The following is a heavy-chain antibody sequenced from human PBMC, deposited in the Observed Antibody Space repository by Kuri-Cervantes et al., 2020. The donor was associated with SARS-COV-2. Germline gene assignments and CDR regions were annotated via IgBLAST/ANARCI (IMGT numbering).Heavy chain of an antibody. V-gene: IGHV3-30*03. J-gene: IGHJ3*02. Sequence: GGSLRLSCAASGFTFSSYSMNWVRQAPGKGLEWVAVISYDGSNKYYADSVKGRFTISRDNSKNTLYLQMNSLRAEDTAVYYCARDGGIVVVADAFDIWGQGTMVTVSS. CDR3: ARDGGIVVVADAFDI. CDR2: ISYDGSNK. CDR1: GFTFSSYS. D-gene: IGHD2-15*01.